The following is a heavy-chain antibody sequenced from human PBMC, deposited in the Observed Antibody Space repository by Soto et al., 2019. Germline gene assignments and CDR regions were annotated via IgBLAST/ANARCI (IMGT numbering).Heavy chain of an antibody. J-gene: IGHJ5*02. Sequence: ASVKVSCKASGYTFTSYYMYWARQAPGQGLEWMGIINPSGGSTSYAQKFQGRVTMTRDTSTSTVYMELSSLRSEDTAVYYCAMSIAAAGRVNWFDPWGQGTLVTVSS. CDR1: GYTFTSYY. D-gene: IGHD6-13*01. CDR2: INPSGGST. V-gene: IGHV1-46*03. CDR3: AMSIAAAGRVNWFDP.